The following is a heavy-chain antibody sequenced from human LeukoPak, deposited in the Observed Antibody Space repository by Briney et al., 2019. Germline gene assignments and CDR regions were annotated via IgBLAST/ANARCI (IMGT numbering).Heavy chain of an antibody. J-gene: IGHJ4*02. V-gene: IGHV1-18*04. CDR1: GYTFTGYY. CDR2: ISAYNGNT. D-gene: IGHD3-3*02. Sequence: ASVKVSCKASGYTFTGYYMHWVRQAPGQGLEWMGWISAYNGNTNYAQKLQGRVTMTTDTSTSTAYMELRSLRSDDTAVYYCARDPSGRIFGVVIPLDYWGQGTLVTVSS. CDR3: ARDPSGRIFGVVIPLDY.